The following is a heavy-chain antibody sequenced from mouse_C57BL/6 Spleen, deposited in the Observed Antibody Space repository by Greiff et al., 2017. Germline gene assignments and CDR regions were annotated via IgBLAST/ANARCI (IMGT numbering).Heavy chain of an antibody. CDR3: AREEWDPYFDY. CDR2: IYPGDGDT. Sequence: QVQLQQSGPELVKPGASVKISCKASGYAFSSSWMNWVKQRPGKGLEWIGRIYPGDGDTNYNGKFKGKATRTADKSSSTAYMHLSSLTSEDSAVYFCAREEWDPYFDYWGQGTTLTVSS. D-gene: IGHD4-1*01. V-gene: IGHV1-82*01. CDR1: GYAFSSSW. J-gene: IGHJ2*01.